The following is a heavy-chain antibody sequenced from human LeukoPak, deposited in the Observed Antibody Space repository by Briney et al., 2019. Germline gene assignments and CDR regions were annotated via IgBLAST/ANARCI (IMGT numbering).Heavy chain of an antibody. Sequence: SVKVSCKASGGTFSIYAISWVRQAPGQGLEWMGRIIPILGIANYAQKFQGRVTITADKSTSTAYMELSSLRSEDTAVYYCARVVAVAGTDQFDYWGQGTLVTVSS. J-gene: IGHJ4*02. CDR3: ARVVAVAGTDQFDY. CDR1: GGTFSIYA. CDR2: IIPILGIA. V-gene: IGHV1-69*04. D-gene: IGHD6-19*01.